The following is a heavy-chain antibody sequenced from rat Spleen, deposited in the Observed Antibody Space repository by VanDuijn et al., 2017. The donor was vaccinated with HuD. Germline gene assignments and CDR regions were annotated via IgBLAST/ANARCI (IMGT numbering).Heavy chain of an antibody. D-gene: IGHD1-11*01. CDR2: MRYNGDT. V-gene: IGHV2-63*01. CDR1: GFSLTSYN. J-gene: IGHJ3*01. CDR3: TRSYGGYTSNWFAY. Sequence: QVQLKESGPGLVQPSQTLSLTCTVSGFSLTSYNLHWVRQPPGKGLEWMGRMRYNGDTSYNSALKSRLSISRDTSKSQVFLEMNSLQTDDTAIYFCTRSYGGYTSNWFAYWGQGTLVTVSS.